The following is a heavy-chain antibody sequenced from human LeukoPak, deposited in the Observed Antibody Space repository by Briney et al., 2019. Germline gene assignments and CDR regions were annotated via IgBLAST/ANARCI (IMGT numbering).Heavy chain of an antibody. Sequence: WETLSLTCAVYGGSFSGYYWSWIRQPPGKGLEWIGEINHSGSTNYNPSLKSRVTISVDTSKNQFSLKLSSVTAADTAVYYCFSDTLSRDAFDIWGQGTMVTVSS. CDR3: FSDTLSRDAFDI. J-gene: IGHJ3*02. CDR1: GGSFSGYY. D-gene: IGHD3-3*02. CDR2: INHSGST. V-gene: IGHV4-34*01.